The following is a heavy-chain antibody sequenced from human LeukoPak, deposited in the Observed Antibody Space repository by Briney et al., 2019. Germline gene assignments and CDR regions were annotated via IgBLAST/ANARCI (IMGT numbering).Heavy chain of an antibody. CDR2: FDPEDGET. CDR3: ATGSSDSGDWYYYYYMDV. J-gene: IGHJ6*03. CDR1: GYTLTELS. D-gene: IGHD2-21*01. V-gene: IGHV1-24*01. Sequence: ASVKVSCKVSGYTLTELSMHWVRQAAGKGLEWMGGFDPEDGETIYAQKFQGRVTMTEDTSTDTAYMELSSLRSEDTAVYYCATGSSDSGDWYYYYYMDVWGKGTTVTVSS.